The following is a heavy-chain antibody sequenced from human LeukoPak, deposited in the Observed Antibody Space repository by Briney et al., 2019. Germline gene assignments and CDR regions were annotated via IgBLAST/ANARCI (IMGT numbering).Heavy chain of an antibody. CDR3: ANYGSGSYRFDP. CDR1: GGSFSGYY. V-gene: IGHV4-34*01. J-gene: IGHJ5*02. D-gene: IGHD3-10*01. Sequence: SETLSLTCAVYGGSFSGYYWSWIRQPPGKGLEWIGEINHSGSTNYNPSLKSRVTISVDTSKNQFSLKLSSVTAADTAVYYCANYGSGSYRFDPWGQGTLVTVSS. CDR2: INHSGST.